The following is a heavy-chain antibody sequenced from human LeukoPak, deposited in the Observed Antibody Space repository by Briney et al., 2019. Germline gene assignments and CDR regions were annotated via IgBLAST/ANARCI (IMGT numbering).Heavy chain of an antibody. CDR3: AKADTYYYASGSSDY. V-gene: IGHV3-9*01. Sequence: PGGSLRLSCAASGFTFNDIAMHGVRQLQGRGRGWVSGISWNSGSIGYADSVKGRFTISRDNAKNSLYLQMNSLRAEDTALYYCAKADTYYYASGSSDYWGQGTLVTVSS. D-gene: IGHD3-10*01. CDR2: ISWNSGSI. CDR1: GFTFNDIA. J-gene: IGHJ4*02.